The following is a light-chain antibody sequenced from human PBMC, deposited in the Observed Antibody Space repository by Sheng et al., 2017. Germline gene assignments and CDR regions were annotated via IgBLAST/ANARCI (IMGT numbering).Light chain of an antibody. V-gene: IGKV1-39*01. CDR2: AAN. J-gene: IGKJ1*01. Sequence: MTQSPATLSVSPGERATLSCRVSQSVRNNLAWYQQKPGKAPKVLIFAANSLQSGVPSRFRGSGTGTDFSLTISNLQPEDFATYYCQQTYSTPLTFGQGT. CDR3: QQTYSTPLT. CDR1: QSVRNN.